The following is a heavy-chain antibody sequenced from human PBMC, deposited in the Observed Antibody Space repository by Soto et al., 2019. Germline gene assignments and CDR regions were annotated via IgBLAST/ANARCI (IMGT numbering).Heavy chain of an antibody. CDR1: GFTVSSNY. V-gene: IGHV3-66*01. CDR2: IYSGGST. Sequence: EVQLVESGGGLVQPGGSLRLYCAASGFTVSSNYMSWVRQAPGKGLEWVSVIYSGGSTYYADSVKCRFTISRDNSKNTLYLQMNSLRAEDTAVYYCARDGYCSSTSCPAIDYWGQGTLVTVSS. J-gene: IGHJ4*02. CDR3: ARDGYCSSTSCPAIDY. D-gene: IGHD2-2*01.